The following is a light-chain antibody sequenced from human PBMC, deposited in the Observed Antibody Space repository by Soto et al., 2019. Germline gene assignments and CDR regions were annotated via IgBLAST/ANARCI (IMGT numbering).Light chain of an antibody. CDR3: SSYAGSNLGV. J-gene: IGLJ3*02. CDR1: SSDVGNYKY. V-gene: IGLV2-8*01. CDR2: EVS. Sequence: QSALTQSPSASGSPGQSVTISCTGTSSDVGNYKYLSWYQQHPGKAPKLMIYEVSKRPSGVPDRFSGSKSGNTASLTVSGLQVEDEADYYCSSYAGSNLGVFGGGTKVTVL.